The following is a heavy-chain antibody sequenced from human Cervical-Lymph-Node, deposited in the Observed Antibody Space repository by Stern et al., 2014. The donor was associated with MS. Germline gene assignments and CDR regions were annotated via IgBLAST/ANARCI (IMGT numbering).Heavy chain of an antibody. D-gene: IGHD1-26*01. J-gene: IGHJ5*02. V-gene: IGHV3-48*01. CDR2: ISSSSSTI. CDR3: ASVAWGDWFDP. Sequence: MQLVQSGGGLVQPGGSLRLSCAASGFTFSSYSMNWVRQAPGKGLEWVSYISSSSSTIYYADSVKGRFTISRDNAKNSLYLQMNSLRAEDTAVYYCASVAWGDWFDPWGQGTLVTVSS. CDR1: GFTFSSYS.